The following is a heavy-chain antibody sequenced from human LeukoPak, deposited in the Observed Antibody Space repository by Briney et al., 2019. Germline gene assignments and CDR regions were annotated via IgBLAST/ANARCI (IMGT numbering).Heavy chain of an antibody. CDR3: ARDREWGPEDHYDG. CDR1: GYTFTSYY. J-gene: IGHJ4*02. V-gene: IGHV1-46*01. D-gene: IGHD3-22*01. Sequence: GASVKVSCKASGYTFTSYYIHWVRQAPGQGLEWMGIINPGGGSTSYAQKFQGRVNMTRDTSTSTVYMELSSLRYEDTAVYYCARDREWGPEDHYDGWGQGTLVTVSS. CDR2: INPGGGST.